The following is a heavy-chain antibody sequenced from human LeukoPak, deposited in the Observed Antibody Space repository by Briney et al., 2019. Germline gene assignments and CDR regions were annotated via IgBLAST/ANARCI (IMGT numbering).Heavy chain of an antibody. Sequence: GGSLRLSCAASGFTVSSNYMSWVRQAPGKGLEWVSVIYSGGSTYYADSVKGRFTISRDNSKKTLYLQMNSLRAEDTAVYYCANHYDFWSGYSNWFDPWGQGTLVTVSS. CDR1: GFTVSSNY. J-gene: IGHJ5*02. CDR3: ANHYDFWSGYSNWFDP. CDR2: IYSGGST. V-gene: IGHV3-66*02. D-gene: IGHD3-3*01.